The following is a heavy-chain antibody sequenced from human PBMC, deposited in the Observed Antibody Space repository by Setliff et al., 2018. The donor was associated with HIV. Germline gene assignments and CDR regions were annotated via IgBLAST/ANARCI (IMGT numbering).Heavy chain of an antibody. CDR3: ARDLDSSGYFNSLNY. J-gene: IGHJ4*02. Sequence: ASVKVSCKASGYTFSSYSLHWVRQAPGQGLEWMGVINPHGGSTNYAQRFQGRVTMTRDTSTSTVYMELRSLRSDDTAVYYCARDLDSSGYFNSLNYWGQGTLVTVSS. CDR1: GYTFSSYS. CDR2: INPHGGST. V-gene: IGHV1-46*01. D-gene: IGHD3-22*01.